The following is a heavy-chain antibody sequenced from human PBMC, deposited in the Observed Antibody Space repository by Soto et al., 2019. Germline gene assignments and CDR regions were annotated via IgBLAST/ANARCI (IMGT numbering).Heavy chain of an antibody. CDR1: GGSISSSSYY. D-gene: IGHD3-9*01. CDR3: AGEGRVNY. V-gene: IGHV4-39*01. Sequence: QLQLQESGPGLVKPSETLSLTCTVSGGSISSSSYYWGWIRQPPGKGLEWIGSIYYSGSTYYNPSVKCRVTISVDTSKNRFSLRQSSVTAADTAVYYCAGEGRVNYWGQGTLVTFSS. CDR2: IYYSGST. J-gene: IGHJ4*02.